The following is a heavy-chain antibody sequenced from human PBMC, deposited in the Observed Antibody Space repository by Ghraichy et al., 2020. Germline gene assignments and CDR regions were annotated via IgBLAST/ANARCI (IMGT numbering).Heavy chain of an antibody. CDR1: GGSLSGYY. J-gene: IGHJ4*02. CDR2: ISHNGNS. CDR3: SGYCTNGVCYPDY. Sequence: GSLRLSCAVYGGSLSGYYWSWIRQPPGKGLEWIGEISHNGNSVYNASLKSRVTISVDTSKNEFSLKLNSVTAADTAVYYCSGYCTNGVCYPDYWGQGTLVTVSS. D-gene: IGHD2-8*01. V-gene: IGHV4-34*01.